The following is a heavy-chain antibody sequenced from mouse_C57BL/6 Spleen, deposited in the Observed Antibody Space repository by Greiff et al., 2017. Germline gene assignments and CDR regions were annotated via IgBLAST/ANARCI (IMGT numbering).Heavy chain of an antibody. Sequence: SGPELVKPGASVKISCKASGYSFTDYNMNWVKQSNGKSLEWIGVINPNYGTTSYNQKFKGKATLTVDQSSSTAYMQLNSLTSEDSAVYYCARGDYQPPDWYFDVWGTGTTVTVSS. CDR1: GYSFTDYN. V-gene: IGHV1-39*01. CDR3: ARGDYQPPDWYFDV. D-gene: IGHD2-4*01. CDR2: INPNYGTT. J-gene: IGHJ1*03.